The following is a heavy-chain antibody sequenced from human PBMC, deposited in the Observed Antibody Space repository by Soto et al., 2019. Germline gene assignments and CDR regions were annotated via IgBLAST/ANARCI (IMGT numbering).Heavy chain of an antibody. CDR3: ARGFTMVRGVISGWFDP. CDR2: INHSGST. J-gene: IGHJ5*02. Sequence: PPETLSLTCAVYGGSFSGYYWSWIRQPPGKGLEWIGEINHSGSTNYNPALKSRVTISVDTSKTQFSLKLSSVTAADTAVYYCARGFTMVRGVISGWFDPWGQGTLVTVSS. CDR1: GGSFSGYY. D-gene: IGHD3-10*01. V-gene: IGHV4-34*01.